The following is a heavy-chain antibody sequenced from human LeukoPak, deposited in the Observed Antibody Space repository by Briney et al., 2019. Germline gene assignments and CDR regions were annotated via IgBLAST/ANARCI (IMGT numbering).Heavy chain of an antibody. Sequence: PSETLSLTCTVSGGSISSYYWSWIRQPPGKGLEWIGYIYYSGSTNYNPSLKSRVTISVDTSKNQFSLKLSSVTAADTAVYYCARVAAARGVYGMDVWGQGTTVTVSS. CDR3: ARVAAARGVYGMDV. V-gene: IGHV4-59*01. J-gene: IGHJ6*02. CDR1: GGSISSYY. CDR2: IYYSGST. D-gene: IGHD6-13*01.